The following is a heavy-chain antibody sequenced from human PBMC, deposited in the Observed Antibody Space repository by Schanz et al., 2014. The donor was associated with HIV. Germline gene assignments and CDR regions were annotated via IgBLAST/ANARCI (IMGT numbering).Heavy chain of an antibody. D-gene: IGHD1-20*01. V-gene: IGHV3-23*01. CDR1: GFTFSSYA. Sequence: EVQLLESGGDLVQPGKSLKLSCTASGFTFSSYAMTWVRQAPGKGLEWVSSISGGSGSTFYADSVKGRFTISRVNSKNTLYLQMNSLRAEDTAIYYCAKTSITLGMDVWGQGTTVTVSS. CDR3: AKTSITLGMDV. J-gene: IGHJ6*02. CDR2: ISGGSGST.